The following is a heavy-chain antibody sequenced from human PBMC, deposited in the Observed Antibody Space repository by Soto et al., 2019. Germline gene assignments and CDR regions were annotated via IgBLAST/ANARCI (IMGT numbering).Heavy chain of an antibody. CDR1: GYTFTSYG. D-gene: IGHD2-15*01. Sequence: QVQLVQSGAEVKKPGASVKVSCKASGYTFTSYGISWVRQAPGQGLEWMGWISAYNGNTNYAQKLPGRVTMTTDTSTSTAYMELRSLRSDDTAVYYCARATPRRLLFGRHDYWGQGTLVTVSS. J-gene: IGHJ4*02. CDR2: ISAYNGNT. CDR3: ARATPRRLLFGRHDY. V-gene: IGHV1-18*01.